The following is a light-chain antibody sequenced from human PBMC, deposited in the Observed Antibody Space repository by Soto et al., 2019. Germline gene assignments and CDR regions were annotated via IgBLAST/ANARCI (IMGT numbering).Light chain of an antibody. CDR2: RAS. J-gene: IGKJ4*01. Sequence: EIVLTQSPDTLSLSPGESATLSCRASQSVSSALLAWYQQKPGQAPRLLIYRASTRATGIPDRFTGSGSGTDFTLTISRLELEDFAVYYCQQYESSPLTFGGGTKVEIK. CDR1: QSVSSAL. V-gene: IGKV3-20*01. CDR3: QQYESSPLT.